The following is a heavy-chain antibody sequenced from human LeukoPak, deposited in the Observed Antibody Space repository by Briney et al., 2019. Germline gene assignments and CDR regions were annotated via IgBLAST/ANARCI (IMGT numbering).Heavy chain of an antibody. CDR1: GFVFRNYF. Sequence: GGSLRLSCAASGFVFRNYFMSWIRQDPDKGLEWVAVISYDGSNKYYADSVKGRFTISRDSSKNTLYLQMNSLRAEDTAVYYCARDSTAMVIDYWGQGTLVTVSS. D-gene: IGHD5-18*01. CDR2: ISYDGSNK. V-gene: IGHV3-30*03. J-gene: IGHJ4*02. CDR3: ARDSTAMVIDY.